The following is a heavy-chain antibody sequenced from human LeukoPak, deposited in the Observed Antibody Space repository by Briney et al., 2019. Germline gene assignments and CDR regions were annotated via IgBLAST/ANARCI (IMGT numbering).Heavy chain of an antibody. CDR1: GFTFSSYA. CDR2: ISYDGSNK. CDR3: ARAMIAVVIMHPFDY. D-gene: IGHD3-22*01. Sequence: PPGGSLRLSCAASGFTFSSYAMHWVRQAPGKGLEWVAVISYDGSNKYYADSVKGRFTISRDNSKNTLYLQMNSLRAEDTAVYYCARAMIAVVIMHPFDYWGQGTLVTVSS. V-gene: IGHV3-30-3*01. J-gene: IGHJ4*02.